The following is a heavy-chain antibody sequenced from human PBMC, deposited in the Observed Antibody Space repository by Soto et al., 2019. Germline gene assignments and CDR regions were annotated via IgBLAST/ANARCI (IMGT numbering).Heavy chain of an antibody. D-gene: IGHD3-10*01. V-gene: IGHV1-46*01. CDR2: INPSGGST. CDR1: GYTFTSYY. CDR3: ALLWFGELAADY. J-gene: IGHJ4*02. Sequence: QVQLVQSEAEVKKPGASVKVSCKASGYTFTSYYMHWVRQAPGQGLEWMGIINPSGGSTSYAQKFQGRVTMTRDTSTSTVYMELSSLRSEDTAVYYCALLWFGELAADYWGQGTLVTVSS.